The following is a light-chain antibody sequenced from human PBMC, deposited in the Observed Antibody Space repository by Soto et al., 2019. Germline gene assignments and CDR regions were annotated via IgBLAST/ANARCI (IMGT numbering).Light chain of an antibody. J-gene: IGKJ2*01. CDR1: QSLLHSNGYNY. V-gene: IGKV2-28*01. Sequence: DIVMTQSPLSLPVTPGEPASISCRSSQSLLHSNGYNYLDWYLQKPGQSPQLLIYLGSNRASGVPDRFSGSGSGTDFTLKICRVEAEDVGVYYCMQALQTRTFGQGTKLEIK. CDR3: MQALQTRT. CDR2: LGS.